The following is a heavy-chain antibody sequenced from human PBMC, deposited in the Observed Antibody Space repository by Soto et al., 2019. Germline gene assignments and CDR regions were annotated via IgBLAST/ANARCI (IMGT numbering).Heavy chain of an antibody. D-gene: IGHD3-10*01. J-gene: IGHJ5*02. CDR2: IWYDGSNK. Sequence: PGGSLRLSCAASGFTFSSYGMHWVRQAPGKGLEWVAVIWYDGSNKYYADSVKGRFTISRDNSKNTLYLQMNSLRAEDTAVYYCASPTGSGRLPGTHWFDPWGQGTLVTVSS. V-gene: IGHV3-33*01. CDR1: GFTFSSYG. CDR3: ASPTGSGRLPGTHWFDP.